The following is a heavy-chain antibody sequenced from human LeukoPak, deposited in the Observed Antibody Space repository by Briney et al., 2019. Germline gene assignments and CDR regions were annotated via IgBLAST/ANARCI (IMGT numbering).Heavy chain of an antibody. CDR1: RFTFSGSA. Sequence: GGSLRLSCAASRFTFSGSAMHWVRQASGKGLEWVGRIRSKANSYATAYAASVKGRFTISRDDSKNTAYLQMNSLKTEDTAVYYCTRPNYYYYYMDVWGKGTTVTVSS. J-gene: IGHJ6*03. CDR2: IRSKANSYAT. V-gene: IGHV3-73*01. CDR3: TRPNYYYYYMDV.